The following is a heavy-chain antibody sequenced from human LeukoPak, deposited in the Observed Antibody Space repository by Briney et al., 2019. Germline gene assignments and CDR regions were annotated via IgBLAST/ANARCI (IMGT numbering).Heavy chain of an antibody. J-gene: IGHJ4*02. CDR3: ARVMGIAVANDY. CDR2: MNPNSGNT. D-gene: IGHD6-19*01. V-gene: IGHV1-8*01. Sequence: GASVKVSCKASGYTFTSYDINWVRQATGQGLEWMGWMNPNSGNTGYAQKFQGRVTMTRNTSIRTAYMELSSLRSEDTAVYYCARVMGIAVANDYWGQGTLVTVSS. CDR1: GYTFTSYD.